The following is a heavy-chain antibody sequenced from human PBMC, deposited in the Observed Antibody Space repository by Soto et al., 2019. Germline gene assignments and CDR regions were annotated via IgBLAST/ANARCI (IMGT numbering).Heavy chain of an antibody. V-gene: IGHV3-48*01. CDR3: ARCDYSYGRGCDYNHMAV. D-gene: IGHD4-4*01. CDR2: ISSSGGTI. Sequence: ITGARQKPGKGLEWVSYISSSGGTISYADSVKGRFTTSRDNAKNSLYLQMNSLRAEDTAVYFCARCDYSYGRGCDYNHMAVWGKGTTVTVS. J-gene: IGHJ6*03.